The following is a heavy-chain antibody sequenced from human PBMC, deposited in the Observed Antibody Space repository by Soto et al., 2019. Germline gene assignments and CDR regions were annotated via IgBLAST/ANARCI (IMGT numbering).Heavy chain of an antibody. CDR2: INHSGST. J-gene: IGHJ4*02. D-gene: IGHD3-3*01. CDR3: ARARRAYYDFWSGYPAFDS. V-gene: IGHV4-34*01. Sequence: SETLSLTCAVYGGSFSGYYWSWIRQPPGKGLEWIGEINHSGSTNYNPSLKSRVTISVDTSKNQFSLKLSSVTAADTAVYYCARARRAYYDFWSGYPAFDSWGQGTLVTVSS. CDR1: GGSFSGYY.